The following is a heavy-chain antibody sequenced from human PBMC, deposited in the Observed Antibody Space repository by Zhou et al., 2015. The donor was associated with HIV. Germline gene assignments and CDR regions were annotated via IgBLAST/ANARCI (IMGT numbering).Heavy chain of an antibody. CDR2: IIPIFGTA. D-gene: IGHD2-15*01. Sequence: QVQLVQSGAEVKKPGSSVKVSCKASGGTFSSYAISWVRQAPGQGLEWMGGIIPIFGTANYAQKFQGRVTITADESTSTAYMELSSLRSEDTAVYYCARGRYCSGGSCYSPFDYWGQGTLVTVSS. CDR3: ARGRYCSGGSCYSPFDY. V-gene: IGHV1-69*01. J-gene: IGHJ4*02. CDR1: GGTFSSYA.